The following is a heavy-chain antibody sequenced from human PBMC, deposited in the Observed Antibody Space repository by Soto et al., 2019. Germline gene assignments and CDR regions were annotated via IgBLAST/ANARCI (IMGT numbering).Heavy chain of an antibody. CDR3: ARHSSSWYYF. Sequence: PSETLSLTCAVYGGSFSGYYWSWIRQPPGKGLEWIGEINHSGSTNYSPSFQGQVTISADKSISTAYLQWSSLKASDTAMYYCARHSSSWYYFWGQGTLVTVSS. V-gene: IGHV4-34*01. CDR2: INHSGST. D-gene: IGHD6-13*01. J-gene: IGHJ4*02. CDR1: GGSFSGYY.